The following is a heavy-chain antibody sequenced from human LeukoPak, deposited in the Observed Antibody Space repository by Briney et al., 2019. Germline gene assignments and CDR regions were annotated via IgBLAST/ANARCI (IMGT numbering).Heavy chain of an antibody. D-gene: IGHD3-16*02. V-gene: IGHV3-21*01. J-gene: IGHJ3*02. CDR3: ARDSSFYAFDI. CDR1: GFTFSSYS. CDR2: ISSSSSYI. Sequence: GGSLRLSCAASGFTFSSYSMNWVRQAPGKGLEWVSSISSSSSYIYYADSVKVRFTISRDNAKDSLYLQMNSLRAEDTAVYYCARDSSFYAFDIWGQGTMVTVSS.